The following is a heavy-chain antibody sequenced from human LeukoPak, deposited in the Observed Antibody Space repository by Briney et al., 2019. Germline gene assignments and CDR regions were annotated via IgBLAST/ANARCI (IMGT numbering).Heavy chain of an antibody. J-gene: IGHJ4*02. CDR3: AKDRVDSGSYFDY. Sequence: GGSLRLSCAASGFTFINYAMTWVRQAPGKGLEWVSAISGSGGSTYYADSVKGRFTISRDNSKNTLYLQMNSLRAEDTAVYYCAKDRVDSGSYFDYWGQGTLVTVSS. D-gene: IGHD1-26*01. V-gene: IGHV3-23*01. CDR2: ISGSGGST. CDR1: GFTFINYA.